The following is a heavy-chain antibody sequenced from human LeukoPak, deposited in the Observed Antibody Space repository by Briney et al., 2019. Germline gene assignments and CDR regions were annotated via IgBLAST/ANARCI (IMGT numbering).Heavy chain of an antibody. Sequence: ASVKVSCKASGYTFTSYYMHWVRQAPGQGLEWMGIINPSGGSTSYAQKFQGRVTMTRDTSTSTVYMELSSLRSEDTAVYYCAKVPTDEWLSYVSFDYWGQGTLVTVSS. CDR3: AKVPTDEWLSYVSFDY. D-gene: IGHD3-3*01. V-gene: IGHV1-46*01. CDR2: INPSGGST. J-gene: IGHJ4*02. CDR1: GYTFTSYY.